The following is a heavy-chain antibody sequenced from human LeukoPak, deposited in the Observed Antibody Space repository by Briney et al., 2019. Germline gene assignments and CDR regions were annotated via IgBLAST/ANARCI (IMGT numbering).Heavy chain of an antibody. CDR2: VSYDGSNK. V-gene: IGHV3-30*18. D-gene: IGHD6-13*01. CDR1: GFTFSSYG. J-gene: IGHJ4*02. Sequence: PGGSLRLSCAASGFTFSSYGMHWVRQAPGKGLEWVAVVSYDGSNKYYADSVKGRCTISRDNSKNTLYLQMNSLRAEDTAVYYCAKAIAAAGLDYWGQGTLVTVSS. CDR3: AKAIAAAGLDY.